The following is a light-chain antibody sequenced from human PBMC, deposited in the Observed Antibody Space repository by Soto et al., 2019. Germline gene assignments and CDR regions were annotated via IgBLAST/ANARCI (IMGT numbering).Light chain of an antibody. Sequence: GYRVTITCQASHDITSYLNWYQHKPGKAPKLLIYDASILEAGVPSRFSGSGSGTDFTFTISSLQPEDVATYYCQKCDYLPIFGPGTTVDLK. V-gene: IGKV1-33*01. CDR3: QKCDYLPI. CDR1: HDITSY. J-gene: IGKJ3*01. CDR2: DAS.